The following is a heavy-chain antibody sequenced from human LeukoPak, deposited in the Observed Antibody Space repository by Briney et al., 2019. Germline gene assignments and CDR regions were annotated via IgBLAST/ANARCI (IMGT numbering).Heavy chain of an antibody. V-gene: IGHV3-43D*04. CDR3: ATWDDLPLDH. CDR1: GFTFSSYD. Sequence: GGSLRLSCAAPGFTFSSYDMHWVRQAPGKGLEWVSLVSWDGDTTYYADSVKGRFTISRDNAKNSVYLHMTGLSAADTAVYYCATWDDLPLDHWGQGTLVTVSS. D-gene: IGHD1-1*01. CDR2: VSWDGDTT. J-gene: IGHJ4*02.